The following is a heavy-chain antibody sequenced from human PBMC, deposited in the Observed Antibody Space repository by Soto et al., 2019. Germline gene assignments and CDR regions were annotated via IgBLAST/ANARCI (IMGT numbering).Heavy chain of an antibody. CDR2: IYRSGST. CDR1: GGSISSGDYY. V-gene: IGHV4-39*07. D-gene: IGHD1-26*01. CDR3: ARVSGSYYYGMDV. Sequence: PSETLSLTCTVSGGSISSGDYYWSWIRQPPGKGLEWIGEIYRSGSTNYNPSLKSRVTISVDKSKNQFSLKLSSVTAADTAVYYCARVSGSYYYGMDVWGQGNTVTVSS. J-gene: IGHJ6*02.